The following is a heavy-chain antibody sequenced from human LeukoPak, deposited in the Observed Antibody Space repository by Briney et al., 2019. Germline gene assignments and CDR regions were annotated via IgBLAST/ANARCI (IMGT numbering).Heavy chain of an antibody. CDR2: IYTSGST. J-gene: IGHJ5*02. D-gene: IGHD3-10*01. CDR1: GGSIISYY. Sequence: SETLSLTCTVSGGSIISYYWSWIRQPAGKGLEWIGRIYTSGSTNYNPSLKSRVTMSVDTSKNQFSLKLSSVTAADTAVYYCARTPPYGSGLVCFDHWGQGTEDPVSS. V-gene: IGHV4-4*07. CDR3: ARTPPYGSGLVCFDH.